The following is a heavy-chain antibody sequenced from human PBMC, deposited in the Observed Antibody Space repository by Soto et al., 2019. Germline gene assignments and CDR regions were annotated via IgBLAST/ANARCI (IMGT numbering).Heavy chain of an antibody. V-gene: IGHV3-30*04. D-gene: IGHD3-16*01. Sequence: GGSLRLSCAASGFSFRRYAMHWVRQAPGKGLEWVAFISYDGSNKYYADSVKGRFTISRDNSKNTLYLQMNSLRAEDTAVYYSARDLSPGPNRSVWAYGGKGPLVPISS. CDR3: ARDLSPGPNRSVWAY. CDR1: GFSFRRYA. CDR2: ISYDGSNK. J-gene: IGHJ4*02.